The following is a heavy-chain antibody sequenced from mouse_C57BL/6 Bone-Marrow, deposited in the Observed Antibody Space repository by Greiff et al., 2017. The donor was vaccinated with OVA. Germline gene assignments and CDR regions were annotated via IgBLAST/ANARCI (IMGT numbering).Heavy chain of an antibody. CDR1: GYTFTDYE. CDR3: TRGYGNYYAMDY. CDR2: IDPETGGT. D-gene: IGHD2-1*01. J-gene: IGHJ4*01. V-gene: IGHV1-15*01. Sequence: QVQLKESGAELVRPGASVTLSCKASGYTFTDYEMHWVKQTPVHGLEWIGAIDPETGGTAYNQKFKGKAILTADKSSSTAYMELRSLTSEDSAVYYCTRGYGNYYAMDYWGQGTSVTVSS.